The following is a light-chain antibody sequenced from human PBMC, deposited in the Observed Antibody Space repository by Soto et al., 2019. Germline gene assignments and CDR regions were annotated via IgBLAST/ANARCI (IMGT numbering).Light chain of an antibody. V-gene: IGLV2-14*01. CDR3: SSYTTSSTRV. CDR1: CSDVGIYTH. CDR2: EVS. Sequence: QSFLTQTASVSGSGGQSMAICCTWSCSDVGIYTHASWYQQHPGKVPKLIIYEVSNRPSGVSNRFSGSKSGNTASLTISGLQAEDEADYYCSSYTTSSTRVFGTGTKVTVL. J-gene: IGLJ1*01.